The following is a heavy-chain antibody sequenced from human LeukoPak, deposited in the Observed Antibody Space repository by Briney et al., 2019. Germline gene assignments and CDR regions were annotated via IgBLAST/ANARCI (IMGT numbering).Heavy chain of an antibody. CDR3: ARRGSGSYVLDY. Sequence: ASVKVSCKASGGTFSSYAISWVRQAPGQGLEWMGIINPSDGVIDYAQKFQDRVTMTRDTSTSTVYMELSSLRPEDTAVYYCARRGSGSYVLDYWGQGTLVTVSS. V-gene: IGHV1-46*01. D-gene: IGHD3-10*01. CDR1: GGTFSSYA. J-gene: IGHJ4*02. CDR2: INPSDGVI.